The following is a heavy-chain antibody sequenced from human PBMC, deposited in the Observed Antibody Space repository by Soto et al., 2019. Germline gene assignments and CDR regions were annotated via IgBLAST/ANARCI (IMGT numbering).Heavy chain of an antibody. CDR1: GYTFTSYD. J-gene: IGHJ6*03. V-gene: IGHV1-8*01. Sequence: QVQLVQSGAEVKKPGASVKVSCKASGYTFTSYDINWVRQATGQGLEWMGWMNPNSGNTGYAQKFQGRVTMTRNTSIRTAYMELRSLRSEDTAVYYCARGYVGSYYYYYYMDVWGKGTTVTVSS. CDR2: MNPNSGNT. CDR3: ARGYVGSYYYYYYMDV. D-gene: IGHD3-16*01.